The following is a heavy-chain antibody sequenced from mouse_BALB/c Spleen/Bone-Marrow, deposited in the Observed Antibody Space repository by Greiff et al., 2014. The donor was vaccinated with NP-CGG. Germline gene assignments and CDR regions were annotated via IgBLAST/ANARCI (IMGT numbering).Heavy chain of an antibody. CDR1: GFTFSSYG. Sequence: EVKLMESGGGLVQPGGSLKLSCAASGFTFSSYGMSWVRQTPDKRLEMIATINVNGDTTYHPDSVKGRFTISGDNVENTLYLQMSSLKSEDTAMYYCARGYDYSSWFAYWGQGTLVTVSA. J-gene: IGHJ3*01. D-gene: IGHD2-4*01. V-gene: IGHV5-6-3*01. CDR3: ARGYDYSSWFAY. CDR2: INVNGDTT.